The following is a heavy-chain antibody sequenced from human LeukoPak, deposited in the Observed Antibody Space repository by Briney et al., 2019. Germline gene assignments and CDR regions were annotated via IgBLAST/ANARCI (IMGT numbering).Heavy chain of an antibody. Sequence: SQTLSLTCTVSGGSISSGGYYWSWIRQHPGKGLEWIGYIYYSGSTYYNPSLKSRVTISVDTSKNQFSPKLSSVTAADTAVYYCARESQLDYDSSGYYRRYFDYWGQGTLVTVSS. CDR2: IYYSGST. V-gene: IGHV4-31*03. D-gene: IGHD3-22*01. CDR1: GGSISSGGYY. J-gene: IGHJ4*02. CDR3: ARESQLDYDSSGYYRRYFDY.